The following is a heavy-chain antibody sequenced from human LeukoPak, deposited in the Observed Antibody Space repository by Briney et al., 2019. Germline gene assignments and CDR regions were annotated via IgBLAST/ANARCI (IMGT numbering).Heavy chain of an antibody. V-gene: IGHV4-59*01. D-gene: IGHD3-22*01. CDR1: GVSFSSDY. CDR3: ARGQALLRDY. CDR2: IYYDGSG. J-gene: IGHJ4*02. Sequence: SETLSLTCTVSGVSFSSDYWTWIRQPPGKGLEWIGYIYYDGSGNYNPSLMSRVTISVDTSKNQFSLRLSSVTAADTAVYYCARGQALLRDYWGQGTLVTVSS.